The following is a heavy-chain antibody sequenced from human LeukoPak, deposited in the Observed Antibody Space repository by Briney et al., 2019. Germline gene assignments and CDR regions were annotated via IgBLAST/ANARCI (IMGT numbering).Heavy chain of an antibody. V-gene: IGHV3-7*01. CDR1: GFIFSNNW. CDR2: IKSDGSET. CDR3: TRDDFSGSYCD. Sequence: GGSLRLSCAASGFIFSNNWMSWVRQAPGQGLEWVANIKSDGSETYYVDSVKGRFTISRDNTRNSLYLQMNSLRADDTATYYCTRDDFSGSYCDWGHGTLVTVSS. J-gene: IGHJ4*01. D-gene: IGHD1-26*01.